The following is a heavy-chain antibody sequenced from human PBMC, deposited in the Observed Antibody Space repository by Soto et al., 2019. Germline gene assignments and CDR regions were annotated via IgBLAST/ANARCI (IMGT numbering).Heavy chain of an antibody. V-gene: IGHV3-33*01. CDR2: IWYDGSNK. Sequence: GGSLRLSCAASGFTFSSYGMHWVCQAPGKGLEWVAVIWYDGSNKYYADSVKGRFTISRDNSKNTLYLQMNSLRAEDTAVYYCARDLIGHSSSWCTAYYYYGMDVWGQGTTVTVSS. D-gene: IGHD6-13*01. J-gene: IGHJ6*02. CDR3: ARDLIGHSSSWCTAYYYYGMDV. CDR1: GFTFSSYG.